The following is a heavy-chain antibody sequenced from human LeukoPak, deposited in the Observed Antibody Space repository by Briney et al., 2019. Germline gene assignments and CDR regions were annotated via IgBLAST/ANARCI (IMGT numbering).Heavy chain of an antibody. CDR1: GFTVSGNY. CDR2: IYTAGST. CDR3: AGGNTWPGLSY. V-gene: IGHV3-53*01. J-gene: IGHJ4*02. D-gene: IGHD6-25*01. Sequence: PGGSLRLSCAASGFTVSGNYMSWVRQAPGKGLEWVSVIYTAGSTYNADSVKGRFTISRDKSKNTLYLQMNTLRAEDTAVYFCAGGNTWPGLSYWGEGTLLTVCS.